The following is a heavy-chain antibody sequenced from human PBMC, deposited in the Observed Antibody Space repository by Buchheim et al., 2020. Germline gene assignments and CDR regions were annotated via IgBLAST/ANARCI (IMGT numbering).Heavy chain of an antibody. V-gene: IGHV1-2*02. D-gene: IGHD3-22*01. CDR3: AKRFYDYSGYDLWAFDI. CDR2: INPSSGAP. CDR1: GFTFSGFY. J-gene: IGHJ3*02. Sequence: QVHLVQSGAEVKKPGASVKVSCKTSGFTFSGFYMHWVRQAPGQGLEWMGWINPSSGAPNCAQKFQDRVPLTRATSINHTSLELTRLRSDDTAVYYCAKRFYDYSGYDLWAFDIWGQGT.